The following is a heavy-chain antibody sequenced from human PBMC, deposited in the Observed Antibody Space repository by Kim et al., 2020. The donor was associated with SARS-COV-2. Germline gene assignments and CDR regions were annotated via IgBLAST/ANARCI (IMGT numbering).Heavy chain of an antibody. CDR3: TRDHSSGASV. CDR2: IRSKAYGGTT. CDR1: GFTFGDYA. D-gene: IGHD6-19*01. J-gene: IGHJ4*02. Sequence: GGSLRLSCTASGFTFGDYAMSWVRQAPGKGLEWVGFIRSKAYGGTTEYAASVKGRFTISRDDSKSIAYLQMNSLKTEDTAVYYCTRDHSSGASVGGQGTLVTVSS. V-gene: IGHV3-49*04.